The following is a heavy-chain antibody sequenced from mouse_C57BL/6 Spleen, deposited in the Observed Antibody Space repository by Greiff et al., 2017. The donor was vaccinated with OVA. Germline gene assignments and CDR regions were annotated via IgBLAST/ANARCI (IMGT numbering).Heavy chain of an antibody. J-gene: IGHJ2*01. Sequence: VQLQQSGPELVKPGASVKISCKASGYTFTDYYMNWVKQSPGKSLEWIGDINPNNGGTSYNQKFKGKATLTVDKSSSTAYMQLRSLTSEDAAVYYCGRSATVLSHFDYWGQGTTLTVSS. CDR3: GRSATVLSHFDY. CDR2: INPNNGGT. V-gene: IGHV1-26*01. CDR1: GYTFTDYY. D-gene: IGHD1-1*01.